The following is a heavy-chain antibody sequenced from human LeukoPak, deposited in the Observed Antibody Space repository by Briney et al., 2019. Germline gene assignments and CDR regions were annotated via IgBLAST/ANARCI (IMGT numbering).Heavy chain of an antibody. CDR2: IYYSGST. CDR3: ARVYSNHISNWFDP. CDR1: GGSISSGDSY. D-gene: IGHD4-11*01. J-gene: IGHJ5*02. V-gene: IGHV4-30-4*01. Sequence: SQTLSLTCTVSGGSISSGDSYWSWIRQPPGKGLEWIGYIYYSGSTYYNPSLKSRVTISVDTSKNQFSLKLSSVTAADTAVYYCARVYSNHISNWFDPWGQGTLVTVSS.